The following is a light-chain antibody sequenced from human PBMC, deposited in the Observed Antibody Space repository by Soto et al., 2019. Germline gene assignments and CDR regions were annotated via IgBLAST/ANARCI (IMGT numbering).Light chain of an antibody. CDR3: QQRSSWPLT. V-gene: IGKV3-11*01. CDR2: DAS. CDR1: QSVSSN. J-gene: IGKJ4*01. Sequence: EIVMTQSPATLSVSPGERATLSCRASQSVSSNLAWYQQKPGQAPRLLIYDASNRATGIPARFRGSGSGTDFTLSITSLEPEDIAVYYCQQRSSWPLTFGGGTKVDNK.